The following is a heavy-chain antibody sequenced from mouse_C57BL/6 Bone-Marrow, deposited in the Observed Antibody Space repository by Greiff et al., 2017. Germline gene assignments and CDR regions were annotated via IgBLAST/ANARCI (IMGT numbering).Heavy chain of an antibody. V-gene: IGHV3-6*01. Sequence: VQLQQSGPGLVKPSQSLSLTCSVTGYSITSGYYWNWIRQFPGNKLEWMGYISYDGSNNYNPSLKNRISITRDTSKNQFFLKLNSVTTEDTATYYCARDAMDYWGQGISVTVSS. CDR3: ARDAMDY. CDR1: GYSITSGYY. J-gene: IGHJ4*01. CDR2: ISYDGSN.